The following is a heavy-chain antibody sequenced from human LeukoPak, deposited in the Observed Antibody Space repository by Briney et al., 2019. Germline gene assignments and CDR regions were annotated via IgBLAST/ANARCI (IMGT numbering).Heavy chain of an antibody. J-gene: IGHJ3*02. D-gene: IGHD6-13*01. CDR1: GYSFTSYW. Sequence: GESLKISCKGSGYSFTSYWIGWVRQMPGKGLEWMGIIYPGDSDTRYSPSFQGQVTISADRSITTAYLQWSSLKASDTAMYYCGRQSRWSAFDIWGQGTMVTVSS. CDR3: GRQSRWSAFDI. V-gene: IGHV5-51*01. CDR2: IYPGDSDT.